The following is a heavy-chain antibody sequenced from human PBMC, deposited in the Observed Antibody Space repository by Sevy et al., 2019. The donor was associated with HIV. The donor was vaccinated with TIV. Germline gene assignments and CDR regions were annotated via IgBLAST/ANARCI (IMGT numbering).Heavy chain of an antibody. D-gene: IGHD1-7*01. J-gene: IGHJ6*03. CDR2: ISGSGGST. Sequence: GGSLRLSCAASGFTFSSYAMSWVRQAPGKGLEWVSAISGSGGSTYYADSVKGRLTISRGNSKNTLYLQMNSLIAEDTAVYYCAKVALELTENYYYYYMDVWGKGTTVTVSS. CDR3: AKVALELTENYYYYYMDV. V-gene: IGHV3-23*01. CDR1: GFTFSSYA.